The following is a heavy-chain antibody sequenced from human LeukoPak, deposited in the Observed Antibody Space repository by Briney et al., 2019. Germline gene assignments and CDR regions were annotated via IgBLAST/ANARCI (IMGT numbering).Heavy chain of an antibody. J-gene: IGHJ4*02. V-gene: IGHV3-23*01. CDR2: ISGSGGST. CDR1: GFTFSSYA. D-gene: IGHD3-10*01. CDR3: AKTAYLEVVRDFDY. Sequence: GGSLRLSCAASGFTFSSYAMSWVRQAPGKGLEWVSSISGSGGSTYYADSVKGRFTISRDNSKNTLYLQMNSLRAEDPAVYYCAKTAYLEVVRDFDYWGQGTLVTVSS.